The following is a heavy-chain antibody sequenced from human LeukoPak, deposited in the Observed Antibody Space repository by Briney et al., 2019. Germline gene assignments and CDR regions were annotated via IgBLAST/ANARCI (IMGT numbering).Heavy chain of an antibody. Sequence: GGSLRLSCAASGFTFSSYATSWVRQAPGKGLEWVSAISGSGGSTYYADSVKGRFTISRDNSKNTLYLQMNSLRAEDTAVYYCAKASQWLVHYFDYWGQGTLVTVSS. J-gene: IGHJ4*02. V-gene: IGHV3-23*01. CDR3: AKASQWLVHYFDY. CDR2: ISGSGGST. CDR1: GFTFSSYA. D-gene: IGHD6-19*01.